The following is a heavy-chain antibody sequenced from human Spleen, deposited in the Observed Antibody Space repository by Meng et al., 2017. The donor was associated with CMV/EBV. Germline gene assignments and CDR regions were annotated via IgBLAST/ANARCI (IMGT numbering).Heavy chain of an antibody. D-gene: IGHD5-18*01. CDR1: GGSFSGYY. J-gene: IGHJ4*02. CDR2: INHSGNT. CDR3: ARLGYSYEAH. Sequence: SETLSLTCAVYGGSFSGYYWSWIRQPPGKGLEWIGEINHSGNTNYNPSLKSRVTISLDTSKNQFSLKLSSVTAADTAVYYCARLGYSYEAHWGQGALVTVSS. V-gene: IGHV4-34*01.